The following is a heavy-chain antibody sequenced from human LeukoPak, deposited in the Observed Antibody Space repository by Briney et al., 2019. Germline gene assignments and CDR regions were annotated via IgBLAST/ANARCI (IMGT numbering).Heavy chain of an antibody. D-gene: IGHD2-15*01. CDR3: ARDRPCSGGSCYYYYMDV. Sequence: SVKVSCKASGGTFSSYAISWVRQAPGQGLEWMGGIIPIFGTANYAQKFQGRVTITADESTSTAYMELSSLRSEDTAVYYCARDRPCSGGSCYYYYMDVWGKGTTVTVSS. CDR2: IIPIFGTA. CDR1: GGTFSSYA. V-gene: IGHV1-69*13. J-gene: IGHJ6*03.